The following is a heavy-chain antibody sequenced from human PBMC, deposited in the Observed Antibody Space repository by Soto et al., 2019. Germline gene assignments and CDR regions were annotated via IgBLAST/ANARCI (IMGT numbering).Heavy chain of an antibody. D-gene: IGHD6-19*01. CDR3: AKGGRQWLVTSDFNY. V-gene: IGHV3-30*18. CDR1: GFTFSDYA. Sequence: VQLVESGGGVVQPGRSLRLSCAASGFTFSDYAMHWVRQAPGKGLEWVAVVSHDGRNTHYADSVKGRFTISRDSSKNTFSLEMTSLRAKDTAVYYWAKGGRQWLVTSDFNYWGQGALVTVSS. J-gene: IGHJ4*02. CDR2: VSHDGRNT.